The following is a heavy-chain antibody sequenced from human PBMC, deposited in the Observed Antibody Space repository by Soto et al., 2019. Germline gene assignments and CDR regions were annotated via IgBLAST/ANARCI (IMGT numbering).Heavy chain of an antibody. D-gene: IGHD6-6*01. V-gene: IGHV3-73*01. CDR2: IRTKSNGYAT. Sequence: GGSLRLSCAASGFTFSGSAIHWVRRASGKGLEWVARIRTKSNGYATTYAASVKGRFTISRDDSKNMTYLQMNGLKTEDTAMYYCSRVEYVTSSPIGWGQGTLVTVSS. CDR1: GFTFSGSA. J-gene: IGHJ1*01. CDR3: SRVEYVTSSPIG.